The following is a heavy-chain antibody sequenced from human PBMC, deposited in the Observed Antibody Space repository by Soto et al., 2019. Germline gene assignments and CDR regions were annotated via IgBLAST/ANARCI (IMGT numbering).Heavy chain of an antibody. Sequence: SETLSLTCTVSGDSITSGGYYWSWLRQQPGKGLEWIGYIYHSGGASYNPSLRGRAVISIDTSKNQFFLRMNAVTAADTATYYCARDYYGAGSQYYYYGMEVWGQGTTVTVS. D-gene: IGHD3-10*01. CDR1: GDSITSGGYY. CDR2: IYHSGGA. V-gene: IGHV4-31*03. CDR3: ARDYYGAGSQYYYYGMEV. J-gene: IGHJ6*02.